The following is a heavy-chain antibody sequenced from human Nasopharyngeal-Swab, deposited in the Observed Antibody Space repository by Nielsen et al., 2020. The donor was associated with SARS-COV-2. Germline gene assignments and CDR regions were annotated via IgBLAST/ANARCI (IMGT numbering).Heavy chain of an antibody. D-gene: IGHD5-12*01. CDR3: ARDTSVDIVLLYYGMDV. V-gene: IGHV3-30*03. J-gene: IGHJ6*02. CDR1: GFTFNRHG. CDR2: ISFDGSKK. Sequence: VGSLRLSCPASGFTFNRHGMPWFRQAPCKGLEWVAVISFDGSKKYYADSVKGRFTISRDSSKNTLYLQMNSLRAEDKAVYYCARDTSVDIVLLYYGMDVWGQGTTVTVSS.